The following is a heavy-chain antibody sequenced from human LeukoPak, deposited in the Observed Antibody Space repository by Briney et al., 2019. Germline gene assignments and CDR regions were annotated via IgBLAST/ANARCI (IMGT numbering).Heavy chain of an antibody. V-gene: IGHV3-7*04. Sequence: TGGSLRLSCAASGFTFSSYWMSWVRQAPGKGLEWVANIKQDGSEKYYVDSAKGRFTISRDNAKNSLYLQMNSLRAEDTAVYYCARGPPYGDYHGYFDYWGQGTLVTVSS. CDR3: ARGPPYGDYHGYFDY. D-gene: IGHD4-17*01. CDR2: IKQDGSEK. CDR1: GFTFSSYW. J-gene: IGHJ4*02.